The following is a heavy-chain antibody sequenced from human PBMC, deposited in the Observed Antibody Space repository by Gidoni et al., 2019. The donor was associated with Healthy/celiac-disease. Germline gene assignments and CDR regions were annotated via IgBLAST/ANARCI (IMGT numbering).Heavy chain of an antibody. CDR1: CFTFCSYG. CDR3: ARDLAYYGDDWYFDL. Sequence: QVPLVESGGGVVQPGRSLRLSCAASCFTFCSYGMHWVRQAPGKGLEWVAVIGYDGRNKYDADSVKGRFAISRDNSKNTLYLQMNSLRAEDTAVYYCARDLAYYGDDWYFDLWGRGTLVTVSS. V-gene: IGHV3-33*01. CDR2: IGYDGRNK. J-gene: IGHJ2*01. D-gene: IGHD4-17*01.